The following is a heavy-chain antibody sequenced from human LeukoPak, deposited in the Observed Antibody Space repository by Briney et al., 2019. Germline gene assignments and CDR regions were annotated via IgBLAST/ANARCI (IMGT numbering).Heavy chain of an antibody. V-gene: IGHV3-21*01. Sequence: PGGSLRLSCAASGFTFSSYGMHWVRQAPGKGLEWVSSISSSSSYIYYADSVKGRFTISRDNAKNSLYLQMNSLRAEDTAVYYCARESSGYYRTNSGDYWGQGTLVTVSS. CDR2: ISSSSSYI. D-gene: IGHD3-22*01. CDR3: ARESSGYYRTNSGDY. CDR1: GFTFSSYG. J-gene: IGHJ4*02.